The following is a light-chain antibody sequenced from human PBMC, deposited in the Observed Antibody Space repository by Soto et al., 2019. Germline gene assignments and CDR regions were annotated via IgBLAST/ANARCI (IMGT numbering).Light chain of an antibody. CDR3: QQYNKLPPT. V-gene: IGKV3-15*01. CDR2: GAS. CDR1: QSVSSN. Sequence: IVLPPSPCTLSLSPSQRSTISCMASQSVSSNLAWYQQKPGQTPRLLIYGASTRATGIPARFSGSGSGTEFTLTISSLQSEDFAVYYCQQYNKLPPTFGQGTNVDI. J-gene: IGKJ1*01.